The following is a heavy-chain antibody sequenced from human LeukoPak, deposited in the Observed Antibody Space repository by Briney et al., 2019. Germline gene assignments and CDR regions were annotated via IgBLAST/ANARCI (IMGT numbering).Heavy chain of an antibody. Sequence: GGSLRLSCAASGFTFSSYSTNWVRQAPGKGLEWVSGINWNGGSTGYADSVKGRFTISRDNAKNSLYLQMNSLRAEDTALYYCARDSYSGSYSYFDYWGQGTLVTVSS. D-gene: IGHD1-26*01. CDR1: GFTFSSYS. CDR2: INWNGGST. J-gene: IGHJ4*02. CDR3: ARDSYSGSYSYFDY. V-gene: IGHV3-20*04.